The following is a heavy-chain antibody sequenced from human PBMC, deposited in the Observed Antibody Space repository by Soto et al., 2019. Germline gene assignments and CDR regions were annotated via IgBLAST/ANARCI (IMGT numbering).Heavy chain of an antibody. CDR1: GFTFSSYS. D-gene: IGHD3-22*01. V-gene: IGHV3-21*01. CDR2: ISSSSSYI. CDR3: ARDPYRPDYYDSSGYRYYYYGMDV. J-gene: IGHJ6*04. Sequence: PGGSLRLSCAASGFTFSSYSMNWVRRAPGKGLEWVSSISSSSSYIYYADSVKGRFTISRDNAKNSLYLQMNSLRAEDTAVYYCARDPYRPDYYDSSGYRYYYYGMDVWGKGTTVTVSS.